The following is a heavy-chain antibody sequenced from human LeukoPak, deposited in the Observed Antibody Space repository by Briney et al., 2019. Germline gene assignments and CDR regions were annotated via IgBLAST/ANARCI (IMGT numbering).Heavy chain of an antibody. Sequence: ETLSLTCAVYGGSFSGYYWSWIRQPPGKGLEWVSAISGSGGSTYYADSVKGRFTISRDNSKNTLYLQMNSLRAEDTAVYYCAKAPVLVVVPAAMSYWGQGTLVTVSS. CDR3: AKAPVLVVVPAAMSY. V-gene: IGHV3-23*01. J-gene: IGHJ4*02. D-gene: IGHD2-2*01. CDR2: ISGSGGST. CDR1: GGSFSGYY.